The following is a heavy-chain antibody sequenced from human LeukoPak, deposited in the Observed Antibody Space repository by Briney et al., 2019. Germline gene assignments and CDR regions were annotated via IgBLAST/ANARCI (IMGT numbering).Heavy chain of an antibody. J-gene: IGHJ4*02. CDR1: GFTFSGYA. Sequence: GGSLRLSCAASGFTFSGYAMPWVRQAPGKGLEWVAVISYDGSNKYYADSVKGRFTISRDNSKNTLYLQMNSLRAEDTAVYYCARDYYDSSGYIDYWGQGTLVTVSS. D-gene: IGHD3-22*01. CDR2: ISYDGSNK. V-gene: IGHV3-30-3*01. CDR3: ARDYYDSSGYIDY.